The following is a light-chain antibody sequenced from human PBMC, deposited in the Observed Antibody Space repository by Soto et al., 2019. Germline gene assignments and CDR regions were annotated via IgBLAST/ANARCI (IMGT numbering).Light chain of an antibody. CDR2: RNN. Sequence: QSVLTQPPSAAGTPGQRGTLSCSGSSSHIGSNYVYWYHQLPGTAPKLVIYRNNQPPSGVPDRISGSKSGTSASLAISGLRSEDEADYYCAAWDDRLSGLVFGRGTKLTVL. J-gene: IGLJ2*01. V-gene: IGLV1-47*01. CDR3: AAWDDRLSGLV. CDR1: SSHIGSNY.